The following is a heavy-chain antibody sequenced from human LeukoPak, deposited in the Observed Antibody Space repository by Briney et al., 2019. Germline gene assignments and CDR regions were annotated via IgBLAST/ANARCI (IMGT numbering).Heavy chain of an antibody. V-gene: IGHV4-59*01. Sequence: KPSETLSLTCTVSGGSIGSYYWSWIRQPPGKGLEWIGYIYYSGSTNYNPSLKSRVTISVDTSKNQFSLKLSSVTAADSAVYYCAGEPGSTSELFYWGPGTLVTVSS. CDR1: GGSIGSYY. D-gene: IGHD2-2*01. CDR3: AGEPGSTSELFY. CDR2: IYYSGST. J-gene: IGHJ4*02.